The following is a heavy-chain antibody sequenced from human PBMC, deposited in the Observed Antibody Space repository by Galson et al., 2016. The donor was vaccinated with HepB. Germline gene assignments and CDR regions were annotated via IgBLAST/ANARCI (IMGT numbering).Heavy chain of an antibody. Sequence: SLRLACAASGVTFSSYWMHWVRQDPGKGRVSVSRINNDGSSINYVDSVKGRFTSSRDNAKSTLFLQMNSLRAEDTAVYYCARDLVEFCSGSSCQRGGMDVWGQGTTVTVSS. CDR1: GVTFSSYW. V-gene: IGHV3-74*01. J-gene: IGHJ6*02. D-gene: IGHD2-15*01. CDR2: INNDGSSI. CDR3: ARDLVEFCSGSSCQRGGMDV.